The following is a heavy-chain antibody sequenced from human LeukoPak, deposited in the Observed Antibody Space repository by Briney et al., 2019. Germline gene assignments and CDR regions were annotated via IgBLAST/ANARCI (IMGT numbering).Heavy chain of an antibody. CDR2: ISSSSSYI. CDR1: GFTFSSYS. Sequence: NPGGSLRLSCAASGFTFSSYSMNWVRQAPGKGLEWVSSISSSSSYIYYADSVKGRFTISRDNAKNSLYLQMNSLRAKDTAVYYCARDLGDSSGYPDYWGQGTLVTVSS. D-gene: IGHD3-22*01. J-gene: IGHJ4*02. V-gene: IGHV3-21*01. CDR3: ARDLGDSSGYPDY.